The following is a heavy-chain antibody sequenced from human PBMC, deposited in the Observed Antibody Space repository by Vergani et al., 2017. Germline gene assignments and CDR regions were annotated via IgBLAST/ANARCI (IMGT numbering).Heavy chain of an antibody. J-gene: IGHJ4*02. CDR1: GGSFSGYY. CDR3: ARVRDLAGYFDY. CDR2: INHSGST. V-gene: IGHV4-34*01. Sequence: QVQLQQWGAGLLKPSETLSLTCAVYGGSFSGYYWSWIRQPPGKGLEWIGEINHSGSTNYNPSLKSRVTISVDTSKNQFFLKLSSVSAADTAVYYCARVRDLAGYFDYWGQGTLVTVSS.